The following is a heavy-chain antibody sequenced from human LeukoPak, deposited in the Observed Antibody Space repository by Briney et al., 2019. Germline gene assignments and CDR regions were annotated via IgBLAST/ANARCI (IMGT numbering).Heavy chain of an antibody. Sequence: SQTLSLTCAVSGDSVSSSTAAWNWIRQSPSRGLEWLGRTYYKSKWYNEYAISMKSRITINPDTSRNQFSLQLNSVTPEDTAVYYCARETHVAGTCCYAWLDPWGQGTLVTVSS. CDR2: TYYKSKWYN. CDR1: GDSVSSSTAA. D-gene: IGHD2-2*01. CDR3: ARETHVAGTCCYAWLDP. J-gene: IGHJ5*02. V-gene: IGHV6-1*01.